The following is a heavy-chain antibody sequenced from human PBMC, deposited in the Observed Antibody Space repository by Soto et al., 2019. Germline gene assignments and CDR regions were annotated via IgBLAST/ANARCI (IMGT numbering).Heavy chain of an antibody. V-gene: IGHV4-34*01. CDR2: INHSGST. D-gene: IGHD1-1*01. Sequence: PSETLSLTCAVYGGSFSGYYWSWIRQPPGKGLEWIGEINHSGSTNYNPSLKSRVTISVDTSKNQFSLKLSSVTAADTAVYYCARVKRTTFNWFDPWGQGTLVTVSS. CDR3: ARVKRTTFNWFDP. J-gene: IGHJ5*02. CDR1: GGSFSGYY.